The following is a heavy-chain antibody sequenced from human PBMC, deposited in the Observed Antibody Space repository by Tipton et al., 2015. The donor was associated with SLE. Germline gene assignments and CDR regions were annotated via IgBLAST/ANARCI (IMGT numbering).Heavy chain of an antibody. J-gene: IGHJ4*02. V-gene: IGHV4-34*01. CDR1: GGSFSGYY. D-gene: IGHD3-22*01. CDR3: ARGSYDSSGYYLPLDY. CDR2: INHSGST. Sequence: TLSLTCAVYGGSFSGYYWSWIRQPPGKGLEWIGEINHSGSTNYNPSLKSRVTISVDTSKNQFSLKLSSVTAADTAVYYCARGSYDSSGYYLPLDYWGQGTLVTVSS.